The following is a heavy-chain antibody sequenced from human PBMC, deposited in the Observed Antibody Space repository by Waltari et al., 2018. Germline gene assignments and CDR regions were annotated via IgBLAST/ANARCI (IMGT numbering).Heavy chain of an antibody. V-gene: IGHV4-4*02. CDR1: GDSMSTRDY. D-gene: IGHD1-1*01. J-gene: IGHJ4*02. CDR2: VRGDGKT. CDR3: ARDRGRGLYLDT. Sequence: QLQLQESGPGLVQPSGTLSLICAVSGDSMSTRDYWSWVRQPPGKGLEWIGQVRGDGKTNYNPSFASRVTMSLDTSTYHFALKLTSATAADTALYYCARDRGRGLYLDTWGQGTLVTVSP.